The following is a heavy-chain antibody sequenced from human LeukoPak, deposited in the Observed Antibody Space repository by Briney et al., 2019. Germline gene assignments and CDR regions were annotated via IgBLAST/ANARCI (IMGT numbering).Heavy chain of an antibody. J-gene: IGHJ4*02. CDR2: ISSIGGNI. Sequence: PGGSLRLSCAASGFTFSSYSMNWVRQAPGKGVEGVSFISSIGGNIYYAESVKGRFTISRDNADNSLYLQMNSLRAEDTAVYYCARSDNSNYCFDYWGQGTLVTVPS. D-gene: IGHD4-11*01. V-gene: IGHV3-48*01. CDR1: GFTFSSYS. CDR3: ARSDNSNYCFDY.